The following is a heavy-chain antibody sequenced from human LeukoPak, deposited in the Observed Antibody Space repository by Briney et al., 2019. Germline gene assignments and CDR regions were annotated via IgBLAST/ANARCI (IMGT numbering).Heavy chain of an antibody. CDR1: GYTFTGYY. Sequence: ASVKVSCKASGYTFTGYYMHWVRQAPGQGLEWMGWINPNSGGTNYAQKFQGRVTMTRDTSISTAYMELSRLRSDDTAVYYCARDIVVVVAATHPPHAFDIWGQGTMVTVSS. D-gene: IGHD2-15*01. CDR2: INPNSGGT. J-gene: IGHJ3*02. V-gene: IGHV1-2*02. CDR3: ARDIVVVVAATHPPHAFDI.